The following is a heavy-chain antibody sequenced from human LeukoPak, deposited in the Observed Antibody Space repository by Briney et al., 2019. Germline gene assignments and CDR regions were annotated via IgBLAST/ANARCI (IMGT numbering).Heavy chain of an antibody. D-gene: IGHD2-15*01. CDR2: ISGSGGST. CDR1: GFTFSSNA. V-gene: IGHV3-23*01. J-gene: IGHJ6*02. Sequence: GGSPRLSCSVSGFTFSSNAMSWVRQAPGKGLEWVSGISGSGGSTYYADSVKGRFTISRDNSKNTLYLQMNSLRAEDTALYYCAKYLYSVSYYGMDVWGQGTTVTVSS. CDR3: AKYLYSVSYYGMDV.